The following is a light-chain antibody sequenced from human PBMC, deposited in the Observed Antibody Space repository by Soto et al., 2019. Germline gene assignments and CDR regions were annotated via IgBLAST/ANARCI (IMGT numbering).Light chain of an antibody. CDR2: DAS. CDR1: QSVSSN. V-gene: IGKV3-15*01. CDR3: QQYNNWWT. Sequence: EIVMTQSPATLSVSPGERATLSCRASQSVSSNLAWYQQKPGQAPRLLIYDASTRATGIPARFIGSGSGTEFTLTISSLQYEDLAVYFCQQYNNWWTFGQWTKVEI. J-gene: IGKJ1*01.